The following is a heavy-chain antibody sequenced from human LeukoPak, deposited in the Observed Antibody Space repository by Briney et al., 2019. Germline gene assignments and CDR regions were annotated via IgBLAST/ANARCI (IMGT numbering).Heavy chain of an antibody. V-gene: IGHV3-48*03. CDR3: ARGEYYYGSGSPYFDY. CDR1: GFIFSTYE. J-gene: IGHJ4*02. Sequence: GGSLRLSCAASGFIFSTYEMNWVRQAPGKGLEWVSSVKGRFTISRDNAKNSLYLQMSSLRAEDTAVYYCARGEYYYGSGSPYFDYWGQGTLVTVSS. D-gene: IGHD3-10*01.